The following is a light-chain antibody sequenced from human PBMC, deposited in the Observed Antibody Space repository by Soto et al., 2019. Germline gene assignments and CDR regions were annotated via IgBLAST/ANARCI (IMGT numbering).Light chain of an antibody. V-gene: IGKV3-11*01. CDR1: QSVSSY. J-gene: IGKJ5*01. CDR2: DAS. Sequence: EIVLTQSPATLSLSPGERTTLSCRTRQSVSSYFAWYQQKPGRAPRLLIYDASNRATGIPARFIGSGSGTDFTLTISSLEPEDFAIYYCQQRSNWPITFGQGTRLDIK. CDR3: QQRSNWPIT.